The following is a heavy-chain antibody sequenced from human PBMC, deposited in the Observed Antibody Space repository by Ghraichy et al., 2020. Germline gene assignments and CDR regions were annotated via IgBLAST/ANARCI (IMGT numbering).Heavy chain of an antibody. J-gene: IGHJ4*02. CDR2: VYSSGGS. CDR3: ARRNPGVAGALDY. Sequence: SETLSLTCTVSGGSLNSDSYYWGWIRQPPGKGLEWIGSVYSSGGSFYSPPLKSRVTISLDTSRSQFSLQLSSVTAADTSLYFCARRNPGVAGALDYWGQGTLVTVSS. CDR1: GGSLNSDSYY. D-gene: IGHD3-10*01. V-gene: IGHV4-39*01.